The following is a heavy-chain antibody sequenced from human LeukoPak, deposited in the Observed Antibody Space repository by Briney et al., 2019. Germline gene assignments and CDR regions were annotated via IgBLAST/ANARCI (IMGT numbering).Heavy chain of an antibody. V-gene: IGHV3-30*04. J-gene: IGHJ3*02. CDR2: ISYDGSNK. CDR3: ARGKEQWLVLDAFDI. D-gene: IGHD6-19*01. Sequence: GGSLRLSCAASGFTFSSYAMHWVRQAPGKGLEWVAVISYDGSNKYYADSVKGRFTISRDNSENTLYLQMNSLRAEDTAVYYCARGKEQWLVLDAFDIWGQGTMVTASS. CDR1: GFTFSSYA.